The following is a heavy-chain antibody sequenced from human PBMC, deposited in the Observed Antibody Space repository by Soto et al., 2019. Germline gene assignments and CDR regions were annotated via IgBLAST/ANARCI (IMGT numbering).Heavy chain of an antibody. J-gene: IGHJ3*01. CDR2: ISISGTTI. V-gene: IGHV3-48*03. Sequence: PGGSLRLSCAASGFTFSNYEMNWVRQAPGKGLEWVAYISISGTTIYYADSVKGRFTISRDDAKSSLYLQMNSLRVGDTALYYCARDVSGSFYVSGINDDAYDLWGQGTLVTVSS. CDR3: ARDVSGSFYVSGINDDAYDL. D-gene: IGHD1-26*01. CDR1: GFTFSNYE.